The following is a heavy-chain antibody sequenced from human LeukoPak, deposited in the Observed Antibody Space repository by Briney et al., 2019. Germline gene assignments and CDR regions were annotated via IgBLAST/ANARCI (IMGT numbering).Heavy chain of an antibody. CDR3: ARWYSSSTLYGMDV. V-gene: IGHV1-2*02. CDR2: INPNSGGT. D-gene: IGHD6-6*01. Sequence: ASVKVSCKASGYTFAGYYMHWVRQAPGQGLEWMGWINPNSGGTNYAQKFQGRVTMTRDTSISTAYMELSRLRSDDTAVYYCARWYSSSTLYGMDVWGQGTTVTVSS. CDR1: GYTFAGYY. J-gene: IGHJ6*02.